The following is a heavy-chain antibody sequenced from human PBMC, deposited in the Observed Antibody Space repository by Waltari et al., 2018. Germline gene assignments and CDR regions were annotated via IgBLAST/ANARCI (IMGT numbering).Heavy chain of an antibody. Sequence: QVQLVESGGGVVQPGRSLRLSCAASGFTFGSYAMHWVRQAPGKGLEGVAVISYDGSNKYYADSVKGRFTISRDNSKNTLYLQMNSLRAEDTAVYYCASPTGGGVYFDYWGQGTLVTVSS. J-gene: IGHJ4*02. CDR2: ISYDGSNK. CDR1: GFTFGSYA. CDR3: ASPTGGGVYFDY. V-gene: IGHV3-30-3*01. D-gene: IGHD3-10*01.